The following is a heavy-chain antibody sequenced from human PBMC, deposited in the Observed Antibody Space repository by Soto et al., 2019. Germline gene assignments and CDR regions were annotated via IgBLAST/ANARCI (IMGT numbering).Heavy chain of an antibody. J-gene: IGHJ4*02. CDR1: GFTFSSYA. CDR2: ISSNGDST. V-gene: IGHV3-64D*08. Sequence: GGSLRLSCSASGFTFSSYAMHWVRQAPGKGLECVSAISSNGDSTYYADSVKGRFTISRDNSKNTLYLQMSSLRAEDTAIYYCVKSVGYSYGYYFDYWGQGTLVTVSS. CDR3: VKSVGYSYGYYFDY. D-gene: IGHD5-18*01.